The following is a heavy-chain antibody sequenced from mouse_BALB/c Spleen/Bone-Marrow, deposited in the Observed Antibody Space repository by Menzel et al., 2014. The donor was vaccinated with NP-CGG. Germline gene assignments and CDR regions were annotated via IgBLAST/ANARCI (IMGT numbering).Heavy chain of an antibody. CDR2: IDPANGNT. Sequence: EVQGVESGAELVKPGASVKLSCTASGFNIKDTYMHWVKQRPEQGLGWIGRIDPANGNTKYDPKFQGKAPITADTSSNTAYLQLSSLTSEDTAVYYCASYDYGYYFDYWGQGTTLTVSS. J-gene: IGHJ2*01. CDR3: ASYDYGYYFDY. V-gene: IGHV14-3*02. D-gene: IGHD2-4*01. CDR1: GFNIKDTY.